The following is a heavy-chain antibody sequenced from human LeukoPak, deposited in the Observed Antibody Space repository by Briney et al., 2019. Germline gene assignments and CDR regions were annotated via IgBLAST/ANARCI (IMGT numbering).Heavy chain of an antibody. V-gene: IGHV4-59*01. CDR3: ARTTTAHDY. CDR2: IYYSGIT. CDR1: GGSISSYY. D-gene: IGHD1-26*01. J-gene: IGHJ4*02. Sequence: PSETLSLTCTVSGGSISSYYWSWIRQPPGKGLEWIGYIYYSGITNYNPSLKSRVTISVDTSKSQFSLKLSSVTAADTAVYYCARTTTAHDYWGQGTLVTVSS.